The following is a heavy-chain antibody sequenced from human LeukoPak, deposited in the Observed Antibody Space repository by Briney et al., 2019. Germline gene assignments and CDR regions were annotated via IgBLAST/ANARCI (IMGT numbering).Heavy chain of an antibody. V-gene: IGHV4-30-2*01. Sequence: SETLSLTCAVSGGSISSGGYSWSWIRQPPGKGLEWIGYIYHSGSTYYNPSLKSRVTISVDRSKNQFSLKLSSVTAADTAVYYCASLPGGSGSFDYWGQGTLVTVSS. D-gene: IGHD3-10*01. CDR3: ASLPGGSGSFDY. CDR2: IYHSGST. J-gene: IGHJ4*02. CDR1: GGSISSGGYS.